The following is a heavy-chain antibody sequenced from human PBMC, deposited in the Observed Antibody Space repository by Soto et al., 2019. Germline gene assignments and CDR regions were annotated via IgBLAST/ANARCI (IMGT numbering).Heavy chain of an antibody. CDR2: ISWNSGNL. CDR3: AKGASTTVFAFNDY. D-gene: IGHD4-17*01. CDR1: GFTFDDYA. J-gene: IGHJ4*02. V-gene: IGHV3-9*03. Sequence: EVQLVESGGGLVQPGRSLRLSCAASGFTFDDYAMHWVRQGPGKGLEWVSSISWNSGNLGYADSVKGRFTISRDNAKNSLYQQMNSLRGEDMALYYCAKGASTTVFAFNDYWGQGTLVTVSS.